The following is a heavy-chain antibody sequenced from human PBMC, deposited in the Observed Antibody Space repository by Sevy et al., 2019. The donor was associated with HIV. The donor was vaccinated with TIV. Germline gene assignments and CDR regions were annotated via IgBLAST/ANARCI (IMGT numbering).Heavy chain of an antibody. V-gene: IGHV3-21*01. D-gene: IGHD2-15*01. CDR3: ARVGYCSGGSCYSDFDY. CDR1: GFTFSSYS. J-gene: IGHJ4*02. Sequence: GGSPRLSCAASGFTFSSYSMNWVRQAPGKGLEWVSSISSSSSYIYYADSVKGRFTISRDNAKNSLYLQMNSLRAEDTAVYYCARVGYCSGGSCYSDFDYWGQGTLVTVSS. CDR2: ISSSSSYI.